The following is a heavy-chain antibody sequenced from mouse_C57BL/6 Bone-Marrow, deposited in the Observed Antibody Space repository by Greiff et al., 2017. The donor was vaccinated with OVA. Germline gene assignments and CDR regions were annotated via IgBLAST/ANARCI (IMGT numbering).Heavy chain of an antibody. V-gene: IGHV1-7*01. CDR3: ASPKTAQATLFAY. Sequence: VQLQQSGAELAKPGASVKLSCKASGYTFTSYWMHWVKQRPGQGLEWIGYINPSSGYTKYNQKFKDKATLTADKSSSTAYMQLSSLTYEDSAVYYCASPKTAQATLFAYWGQGTLVTVSA. D-gene: IGHD3-2*02. CDR2: INPSSGYT. J-gene: IGHJ3*01. CDR1: GYTFTSYW.